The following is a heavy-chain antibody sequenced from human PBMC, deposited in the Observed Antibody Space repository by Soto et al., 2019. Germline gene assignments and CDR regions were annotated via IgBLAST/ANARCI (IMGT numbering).Heavy chain of an antibody. CDR1: GGSIRSTRYY. Sequence: QVQLQESGPGLVKPSQTLSLTCTVSGGSIRSTRYYWSWIRQHPGKGLEWIAYIYHSGSTYYNPSLKSRVAMSVDTSSNQFSMSLSAVTAADTAVYYCARVTSEDRTTSAGVVIGTRDGWGQGTTVTVSS. CDR2: IYHSGST. CDR3: ARVTSEDRTTSAGVVIGTRDG. J-gene: IGHJ6*02. V-gene: IGHV4-31*03. D-gene: IGHD3-3*01.